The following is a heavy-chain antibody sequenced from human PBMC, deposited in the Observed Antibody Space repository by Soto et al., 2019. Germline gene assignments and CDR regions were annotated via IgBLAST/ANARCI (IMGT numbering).Heavy chain of an antibody. CDR2: ISGSGGST. CDR1: GFTFSSYA. CDR3: AKENGYSSSWFEFDY. Sequence: EVLLLESGGGLVQPGGSLRLSCAASGFTFSSYAMSWVRQAQGKGLEWVSAISGSGGSTYYADSVKGRFTISRDNSKNTLYLQMISLRAEDTAVYYCAKENGYSSSWFEFDYWGQGTLVAVSS. V-gene: IGHV3-23*01. J-gene: IGHJ4*02. D-gene: IGHD6-13*01.